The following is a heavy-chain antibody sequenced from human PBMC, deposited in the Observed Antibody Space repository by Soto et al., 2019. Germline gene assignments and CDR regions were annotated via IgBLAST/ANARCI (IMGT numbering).Heavy chain of an antibody. J-gene: IGHJ5*02. CDR1: GGIFSNFA. CDR2: VVPVYGAV. D-gene: IGHD2-15*01. CDR3: AKDGGGYP. Sequence: HAQLVQSGAELRKPGSSVKVSSKASGGIFSNFAFSWVRQAPGQGLEWVGTVVPVYGAVHYAHQFQGRVTITADESTTTTYMEMSGLRSEDTAVYYCAKDGGGYPWGQGTLVTVSS. V-gene: IGHV1-69*18.